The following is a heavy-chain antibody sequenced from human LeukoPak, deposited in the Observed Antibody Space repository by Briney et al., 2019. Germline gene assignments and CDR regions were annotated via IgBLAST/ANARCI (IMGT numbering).Heavy chain of an antibody. Sequence: SGTLSLTCAVSGGSLSSSNWWSWVRPPPGKGLEWIGEIYHSGSTNYNPSLKSRVTISVDKSKNQFSLKLSSVTAADTAVYYCALSGVAGTVLRDYWGQGTLVTVSS. CDR3: ALSGVAGTVLRDY. D-gene: IGHD6-19*01. CDR1: GGSLSSSNW. V-gene: IGHV4-4*02. J-gene: IGHJ4*02. CDR2: IYHSGST.